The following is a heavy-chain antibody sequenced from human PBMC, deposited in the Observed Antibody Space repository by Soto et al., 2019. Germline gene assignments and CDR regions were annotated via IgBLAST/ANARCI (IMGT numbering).Heavy chain of an antibody. D-gene: IGHD3-10*01. V-gene: IGHV3-30*03. Sequence: PGGSLRLSCAASGFTFSIYSMNWVRQAPGKGLEWVAVISYDGSNKYYADSVKGRFTISRDNAKNSLYLQMNSLRAEDTAVYYCLRDFYGYRGPGNMATVSS. CDR2: ISYDGSNK. CDR3: LRDFYGY. CDR1: GFTFSIYS. J-gene: IGHJ4*02.